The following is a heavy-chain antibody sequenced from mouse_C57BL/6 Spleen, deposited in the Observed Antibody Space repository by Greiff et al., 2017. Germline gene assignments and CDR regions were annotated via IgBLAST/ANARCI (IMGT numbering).Heavy chain of an antibody. CDR1: GYTFTSYW. CDR3: AIRPRGYFDY. CDR2: IDPSDSYT. V-gene: IGHV1-69*01. J-gene: IGHJ2*01. Sequence: QVQLQQPGAELVMPGASVKLSCKASGYTFTSYWMHWVKQRPGQGLEWIGEIDPSDSYTNYNQKFKGKSTLTVDKSSSTAYMQLSSLTSEDSAVYYCAIRPRGYFDYWGQGTTLTVSS.